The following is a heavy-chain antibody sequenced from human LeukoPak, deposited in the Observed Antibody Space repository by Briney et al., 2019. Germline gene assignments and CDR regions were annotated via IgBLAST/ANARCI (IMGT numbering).Heavy chain of an antibody. V-gene: IGHV1-8*01. Sequence: GASVKVSCKASGYTFTSYDINWVRQATGQGLEWMGWMNPNSGNTGYAQKFQGRVTMTRNTSISTAYMELSSLRSEDTVVYYCARALVYCGGDCYLNYWGQGTLVTVSS. J-gene: IGHJ4*02. D-gene: IGHD2-21*02. CDR1: GYTFTSYD. CDR3: ARALVYCGGDCYLNY. CDR2: MNPNSGNT.